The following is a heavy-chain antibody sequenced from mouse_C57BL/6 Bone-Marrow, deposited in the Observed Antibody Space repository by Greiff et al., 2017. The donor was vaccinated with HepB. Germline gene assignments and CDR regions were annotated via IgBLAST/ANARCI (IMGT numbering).Heavy chain of an antibody. CDR2: INPSTGGT. V-gene: IGHV1-42*01. Sequence: VHVKQSGPELVKPGASVKISCKASGYSFTGYYMNWVKQSPEKSLEWIGEINPSTGGTTYNQKFKAKATLTVDKSSSTAYMQLKSLTSEDSAVYYCLYDFKFAYWGQGTLVTVSA. J-gene: IGHJ3*01. D-gene: IGHD2-3*01. CDR3: LYDFKFAY. CDR1: GYSFTGYY.